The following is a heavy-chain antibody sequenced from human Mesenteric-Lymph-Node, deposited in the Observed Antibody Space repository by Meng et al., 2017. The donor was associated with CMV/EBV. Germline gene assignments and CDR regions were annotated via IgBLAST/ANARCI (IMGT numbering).Heavy chain of an antibody. CDR1: GFTFSSYE. V-gene: IGHV3-48*03. D-gene: IGHD2-15*01. Sequence: GESLKISCAASGFTFSSYEINWVRQAPGKGLQWVSYISSSGGSIYYADSVKGRFTISRDNAKNSVYLQMNSLRAEDTAVYYCAREGPIQGGYLDYWGQGTLVTVSS. CDR3: AREGPIQGGYLDY. J-gene: IGHJ4*02. CDR2: ISSSGGSI.